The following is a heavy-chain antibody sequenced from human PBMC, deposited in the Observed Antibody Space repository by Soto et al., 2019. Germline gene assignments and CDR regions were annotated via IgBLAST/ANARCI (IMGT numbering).Heavy chain of an antibody. V-gene: IGHV1-69*13. CDR2: IIPIFGTA. Sequence: SVKVSCKASGGTFSSYAISWVRQAPGQGLEWMGGIIPIFGTANYAQKFQGRVTITADESTSTAYMELSSLRSEDTAVYYCARYLLPTFATEDYFYYGMDVWGQGTTVTVSS. CDR3: ARYLLPTFATEDYFYYGMDV. J-gene: IGHJ6*02. CDR1: GGTFSSYA. D-gene: IGHD3-10*02.